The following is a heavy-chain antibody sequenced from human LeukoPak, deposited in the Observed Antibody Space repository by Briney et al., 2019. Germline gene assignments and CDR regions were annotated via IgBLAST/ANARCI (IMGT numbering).Heavy chain of an antibody. CDR3: ARSRYCSGGSCYWYLNWFDP. Sequence: SETLSLTCTVSGYSISSGYYWGWIRQPPGKGLEWIGSIYHSGSTYYNPSLKSRVTISVDTSKNQFSLKLSSVTAADTAVYYCARSRYCSGGSCYWYLNWFDPWGQGTLVTVSS. J-gene: IGHJ5*02. D-gene: IGHD2-15*01. V-gene: IGHV4-38-2*02. CDR2: IYHSGST. CDR1: GYSISSGYY.